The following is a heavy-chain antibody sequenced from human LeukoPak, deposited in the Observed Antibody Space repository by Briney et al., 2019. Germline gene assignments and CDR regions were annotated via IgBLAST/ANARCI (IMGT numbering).Heavy chain of an antibody. J-gene: IGHJ4*02. V-gene: IGHV4-34*01. CDR1: GGSFNDYY. D-gene: IGHD6-19*01. CDR2: INHSGST. CDR3: ARYLLSGGWYFDY. Sequence: PSETLSLTCALYGGSFNDYYWSWIRQPPGKGLEWIGEINHSGSTNYNPSLKSRVTISVDKSKNQFSLKLSSVTAADTAVYYCARYLLSGGWYFDYWGQGTLVTVSS.